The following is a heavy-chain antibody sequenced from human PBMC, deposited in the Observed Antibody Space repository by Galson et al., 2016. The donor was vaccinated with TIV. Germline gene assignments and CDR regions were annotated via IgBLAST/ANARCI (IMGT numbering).Heavy chain of an antibody. J-gene: IGHJ4*02. CDR1: GFTFGHYA. Sequence: SLRLSCAASGFTFGHYAVNWFRQAPGKGLEWVGFITSKTYGATTEYAASVKGRFTISRDGSRNIAYLQMNSLKTEDTAVYYCTRTAMGSTRNAFDIWGQGSLVSVSS. V-gene: IGHV3-49*01. CDR3: TRTAMGSTRNAFDI. D-gene: IGHD1-1*01. CDR2: ITSKTYGATT.